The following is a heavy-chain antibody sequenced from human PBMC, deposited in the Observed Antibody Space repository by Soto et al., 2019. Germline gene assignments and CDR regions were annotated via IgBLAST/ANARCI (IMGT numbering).Heavy chain of an antibody. D-gene: IGHD4-17*01. CDR3: ARDNGDYGGGLDY. CDR1: GGSFSEGYY. Sequence: SETLSLTCAVYGGSFSEGYYWSWIRQSPGKGLEWIGEINHSGSAYYNPSLKSRVTVSVDTSRNQFSLKLSSVTAADTAVYYCARDNGDYGGGLDYWGQGTLVTVSS. V-gene: IGHV4-34*01. J-gene: IGHJ4*02. CDR2: INHSGSA.